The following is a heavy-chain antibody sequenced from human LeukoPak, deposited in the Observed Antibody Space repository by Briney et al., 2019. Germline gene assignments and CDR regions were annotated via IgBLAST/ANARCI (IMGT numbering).Heavy chain of an antibody. V-gene: IGHV3-74*01. CDR1: GFTFSSYW. D-gene: IGHD3-9*01. J-gene: IGHJ4*02. CDR2: INSDGSRT. Sequence: GGSLRLSCAASGFTFSSYWMHWVRQAPGKGLVWVSRINSDGSRTNYADSVKGRFTISRDNAKNTLYLQMNSLRAEDTAVYYCANLHYDILTGYIYYFDYWGRGTLVTVSS. CDR3: ANLHYDILTGYIYYFDY.